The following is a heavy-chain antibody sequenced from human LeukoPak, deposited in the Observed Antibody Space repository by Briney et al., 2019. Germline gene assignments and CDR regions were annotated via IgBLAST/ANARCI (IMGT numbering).Heavy chain of an antibody. J-gene: IGHJ2*01. CDR1: GFTFSSYA. V-gene: IGHV3-48*01. Sequence: PGGSLRLSCAASGFTFSSYAMSWVRQAPGKGLEWVSYISSSSSTIYYADSVKGRFTISRDNAKNSLYLQMNSLRAEDTAVYYCARDRIAVAGPRKGWYFDLWGRGTLVTVSS. CDR2: ISSSSSTI. CDR3: ARDRIAVAGPRKGWYFDL. D-gene: IGHD6-19*01.